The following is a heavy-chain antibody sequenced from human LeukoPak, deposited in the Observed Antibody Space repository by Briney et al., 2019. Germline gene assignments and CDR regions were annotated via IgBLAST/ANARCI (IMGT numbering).Heavy chain of an antibody. J-gene: IGHJ4*02. CDR1: GSSISSYY. V-gene: IGHV4-59*01. Sequence: SETLSLTCTVSGSSISSYYWSWIRQPPGKGLEWIGYIYYSGSTNYNPSLKSRVTISVDTSKNQFSLKLSSVTAADTAVYYCARGPVAGPGDYWGQGTLVTVSS. CDR3: ARGPVAGPGDY. CDR2: IYYSGST. D-gene: IGHD6-19*01.